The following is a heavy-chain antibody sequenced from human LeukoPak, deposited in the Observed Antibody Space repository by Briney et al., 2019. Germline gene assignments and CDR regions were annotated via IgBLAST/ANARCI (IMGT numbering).Heavy chain of an antibody. V-gene: IGHV3-30*18. Sequence: PGGSLRLSCAASGFPFSSYSMTWVRQAPGKGLEWVAVISYDGSNKYYADSVKGRFTISRDNSKNTLYLQMNSLRAEDTAVYYCAKGGKVAGTIDYWGQGTLVTVSS. CDR2: ISYDGSNK. CDR3: AKGGKVAGTIDY. CDR1: GFPFSSYS. D-gene: IGHD6-19*01. J-gene: IGHJ4*02.